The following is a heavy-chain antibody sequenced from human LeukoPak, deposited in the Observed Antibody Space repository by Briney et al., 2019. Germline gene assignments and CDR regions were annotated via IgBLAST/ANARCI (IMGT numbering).Heavy chain of an antibody. D-gene: IGHD6-13*01. J-gene: IGHJ4*02. CDR2: IYYSGST. Sequence: SETLSLTCTVSGRSISSSSYYWGWIRQPPGKGLEWIGSIYYSGSTYYNPSLKSRVTISVDTSKNQFSLKLSSVTAADTAVYYFARLPYSSSWYFDYWGQGTLVTVSS. V-gene: IGHV4-39*01. CDR1: GRSISSSSYY. CDR3: ARLPYSSSWYFDY.